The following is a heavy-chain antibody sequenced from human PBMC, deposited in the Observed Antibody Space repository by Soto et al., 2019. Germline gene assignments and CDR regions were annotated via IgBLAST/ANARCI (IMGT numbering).Heavy chain of an antibody. J-gene: IGHJ6*02. CDR1: GFTFSSYA. CDR2: ISGSGGST. CDR3: AKDRLAAAIQDYYYYGMDV. D-gene: IGHD6-13*01. Sequence: VGSLRLSCAASGFTFSSYAMSWVRQAPGKGLEWVSAISGSGGSTYYADSVKGRFTISRDNSKNTLYLQMNSLRAEDTAVYYCAKDRLAAAIQDYYYYGMDVWGQGTTVTVSS. V-gene: IGHV3-23*01.